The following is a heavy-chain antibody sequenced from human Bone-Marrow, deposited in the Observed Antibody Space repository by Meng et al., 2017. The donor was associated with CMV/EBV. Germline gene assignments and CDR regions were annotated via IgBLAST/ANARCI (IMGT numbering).Heavy chain of an antibody. Sequence: GSLRLSCAASGFTFTKHWMHWVRQAPGKGLEWVSRINGDATRTSYVDSVEGRFTITRDNAKNTVHLQMNSLRAGDTAVYYCARVPAGIDAFDIWGQGTMVTVSS. CDR2: INGDATRT. V-gene: IGHV3-74*01. J-gene: IGHJ3*02. D-gene: IGHD6-19*01. CDR1: GFTFTKHW. CDR3: ARVPAGIDAFDI.